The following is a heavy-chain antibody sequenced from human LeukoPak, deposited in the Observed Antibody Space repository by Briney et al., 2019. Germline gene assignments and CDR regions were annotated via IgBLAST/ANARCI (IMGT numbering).Heavy chain of an antibody. Sequence: SETLSLTCAVYGVSFSGYYWRWIRQPPGKGLEWIGEINHSGSTNYNPSLKSRVTISVDTSKNQFSLKLSSVTAADTAVYYCARGSSYCSSTSCRSQDFDYWGQGTLVTVSS. CDR3: ARGSSYCSSTSCRSQDFDY. V-gene: IGHV4-34*01. D-gene: IGHD2-2*01. CDR2: INHSGST. CDR1: GVSFSGYY. J-gene: IGHJ4*02.